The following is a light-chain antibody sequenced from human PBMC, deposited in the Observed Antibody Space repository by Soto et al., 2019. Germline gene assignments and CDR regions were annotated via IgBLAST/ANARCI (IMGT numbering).Light chain of an antibody. CDR1: QSVSSN. J-gene: IGKJ1*01. V-gene: IGKV3-15*01. Sequence: EILMTQSPVTLSGSPGERVTLSCRASQSVSSNLAWYQQKPGQPPRLLIYGASTRATAIPDRFGGSGSGTEFTLTISSLQSEDFALYYCQQYSNWPPTFGQGTKVDIK. CDR3: QQYSNWPPT. CDR2: GAS.